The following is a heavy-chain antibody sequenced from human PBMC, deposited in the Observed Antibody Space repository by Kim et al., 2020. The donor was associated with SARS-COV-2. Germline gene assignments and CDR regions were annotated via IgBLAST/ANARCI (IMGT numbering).Heavy chain of an antibody. CDR3: ARVIAVAGFDYYYGMDV. D-gene: IGHD6-19*01. CDR2: INSDGSST. J-gene: IGHJ6*02. CDR1: GFTFSSYW. V-gene: IGHV3-74*01. Sequence: GGSLRLSCAASGFTFSSYWMHWVRQAPGKGLVWVSRINSDGSSTSYADSVKGRFTISRDNAKNTLYLQMNSLRAEDTAVYYCARVIAVAGFDYYYGMDVWGQGTTVTVSS.